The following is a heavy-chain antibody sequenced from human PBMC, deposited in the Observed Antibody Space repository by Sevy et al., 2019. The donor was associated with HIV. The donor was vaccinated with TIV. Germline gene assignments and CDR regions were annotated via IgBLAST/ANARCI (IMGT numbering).Heavy chain of an antibody. CDR1: GFTFSTYW. Sequence: GGSLRLSCAASGFTFSTYWMSWVRQTPGKGLEWVANINQDESEQHYVDSVKGRFTISRDNAKNSLYPQMDSLRAEDTAVYYCARDRGSSRLFDYWGQGTLVTVSS. CDR3: ARDRGSSRLFDY. J-gene: IGHJ4*02. CDR2: INQDESEQ. V-gene: IGHV3-7*01. D-gene: IGHD1-26*01.